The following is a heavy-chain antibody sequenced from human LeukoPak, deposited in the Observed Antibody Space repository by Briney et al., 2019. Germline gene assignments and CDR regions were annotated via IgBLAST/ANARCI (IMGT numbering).Heavy chain of an antibody. V-gene: IGHV4-4*07. CDR2: MFASGSS. CDR1: GGSISNFY. Sequence: SSETLSLTCTVSGGSISNFYWSWIRQPAGKGLEWIGRMFASGSSNYNPALRSRVTMSVDTSKNQFSLKLSSVSAADTAIYYCARGRDQRANLDYWGQGTLVTVSS. CDR3: ARGRDQRANLDY. J-gene: IGHJ4*02. D-gene: IGHD4/OR15-4a*01.